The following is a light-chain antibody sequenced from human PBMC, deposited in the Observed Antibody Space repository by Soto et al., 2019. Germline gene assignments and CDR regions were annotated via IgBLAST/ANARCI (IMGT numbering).Light chain of an antibody. CDR3: QSYDDNNPWV. Sequence: NFMLTQPHSVSESPGKTVTISCTRSSGSIASNYVQWYQQRPGSVPTPVIYEDNKRPSGVPDRFSGSIDSSSNSASLTISGLKTEDEADYYCQSYDDNNPWVFGGGTKLTVL. J-gene: IGLJ3*02. V-gene: IGLV6-57*03. CDR2: EDN. CDR1: SGSIASNY.